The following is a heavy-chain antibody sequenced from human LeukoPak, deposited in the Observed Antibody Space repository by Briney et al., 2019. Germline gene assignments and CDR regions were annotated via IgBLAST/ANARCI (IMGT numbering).Heavy chain of an antibody. CDR1: GGTFSSYA. J-gene: IGHJ5*02. Sequence: SVKVSCKACGGTFSSYAISWVRQAPGQGLEWMGGIIPIFGTANYAQKFQGRVTITTDESTSTAYMELSSLRSEDTAVYYCATTPYQGSWFDPWGQGTLVTVSS. D-gene: IGHD2-2*01. V-gene: IGHV1-69*05. CDR3: ATTPYQGSWFDP. CDR2: IIPIFGTA.